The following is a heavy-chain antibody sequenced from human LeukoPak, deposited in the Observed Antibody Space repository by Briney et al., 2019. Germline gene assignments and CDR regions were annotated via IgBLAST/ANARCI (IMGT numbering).Heavy chain of an antibody. Sequence: ASVKVSCKASVYTFTGYYMHWVRQAPGQGLEWMGWINTNSGGTNYAQKFQGRVTMTRDTSISTAYMELTRLRSDDTAVYYCARDNGDYWFDYWGQGTLVTVSS. J-gene: IGHJ4*02. CDR1: VYTFTGYY. CDR3: ARDNGDYWFDY. V-gene: IGHV1-2*02. D-gene: IGHD4-17*01. CDR2: INTNSGGT.